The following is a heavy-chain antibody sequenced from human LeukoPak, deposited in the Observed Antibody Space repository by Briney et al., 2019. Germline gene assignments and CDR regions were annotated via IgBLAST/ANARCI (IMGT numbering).Heavy chain of an antibody. J-gene: IGHJ1*01. CDR2: IYYSGST. CDR3: ARHDMYSXGLXLHX. CDR1: GGSISSSSCY. D-gene: IGHD6-19*01. V-gene: IGHV4-39*01. Sequence: PSETLSLTCTVSGGSISSSSCYWGWIRQPPGKGLEWIGNIYYSGSTYYNPSLKSRVTISIDTSKNQLSLKLSSVTAADTAVYYCARHDMYSXGLXLHXWGQGXLVT.